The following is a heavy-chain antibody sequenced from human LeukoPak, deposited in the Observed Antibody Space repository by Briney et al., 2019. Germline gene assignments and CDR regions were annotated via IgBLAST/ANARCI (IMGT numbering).Heavy chain of an antibody. V-gene: IGHV1-24*01. J-gene: IGHJ5*02. CDR1: GYTFTELS. Sequence: GASVKVSCKVSGYTFTELSMHWVRQAPGKGLEWMGGFDPEDGETIYAQKFQGRVTMTEDTSTDTAYMELSSLRSEDTAVYYCATRGGYSGSYFNWFDPWGQGTLVTVSS. D-gene: IGHD1-26*01. CDR3: ATRGGYSGSYFNWFDP. CDR2: FDPEDGET.